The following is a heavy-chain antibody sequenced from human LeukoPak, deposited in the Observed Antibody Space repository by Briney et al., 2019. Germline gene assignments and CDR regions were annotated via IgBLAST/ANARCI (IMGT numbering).Heavy chain of an antibody. D-gene: IGHD5-12*01. V-gene: IGHV3-21*01. J-gene: IGHJ4*02. CDR2: ISSSSDYI. CDR1: GFTFSIYS. CDR3: ARAPSGYDPYFDY. Sequence: PGGTLRLSCTASGFTFSIYSINWICQPPGKGLEWIAPISSSSDYIYYADSLKGRFTISRDNAKNSLYLQMNSLRAEDTAVYYCARAPSGYDPYFDYWGQGTLVTVSS.